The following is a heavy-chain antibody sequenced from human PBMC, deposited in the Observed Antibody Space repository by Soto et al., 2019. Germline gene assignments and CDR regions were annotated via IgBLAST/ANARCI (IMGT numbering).Heavy chain of an antibody. Sequence: GGSLRLSCAASGFTFSNAWMNWVRQAPGKGLEWVGRIKSKTDGGTTDYAAPVKGRFTISRDDSKNTLYLQMNSLKTEDTAVYYCTTDQGSGYYLPHYYYYYGMDVWGQGTTVTVSS. J-gene: IGHJ6*02. CDR1: GFTFSNAW. CDR2: IKSKTDGGTT. D-gene: IGHD3-22*01. V-gene: IGHV3-15*07. CDR3: TTDQGSGYYLPHYYYYYGMDV.